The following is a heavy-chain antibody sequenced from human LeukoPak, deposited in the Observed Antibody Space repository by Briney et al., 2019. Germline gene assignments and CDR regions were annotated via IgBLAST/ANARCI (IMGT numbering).Heavy chain of an antibody. D-gene: IGHD2-15*01. CDR1: GYIFTNYV. Sequence: ASVKVSCKASGYIFTNYVIHWVRRAPGQRLEWMGWVNAGNGNTKYSQKFQGRVTITRDTSASTSYMELSSLRSEDTAVYYCARESPCSGDGCHARLDYWGQGTLVTVSS. V-gene: IGHV1-3*01. CDR3: ARESPCSGDGCHARLDY. CDR2: VNAGNGNT. J-gene: IGHJ4*02.